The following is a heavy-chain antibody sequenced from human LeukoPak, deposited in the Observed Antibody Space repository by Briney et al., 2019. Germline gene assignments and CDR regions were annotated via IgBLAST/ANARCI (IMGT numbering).Heavy chain of an antibody. V-gene: IGHV1-24*01. CDR1: VYTLTELS. D-gene: IGHD3-9*01. CDR2: FDPEDGET. Sequence: ASVKVSCKVSVYTLTELSMHCVRQAPGKGLEGMGGFDPEDGETTYAQKFQGRVTMTEDTSTDTAYMELSSLRSEDTAVYYCATGGRYFDWLSDYWGQGTLVTVSS. CDR3: ATGGRYFDWLSDY. J-gene: IGHJ4*02.